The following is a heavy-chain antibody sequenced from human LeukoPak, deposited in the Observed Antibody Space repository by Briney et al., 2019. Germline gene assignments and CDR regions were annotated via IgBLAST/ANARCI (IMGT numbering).Heavy chain of an antibody. CDR2: ISSSSSYI. J-gene: IGHJ4*02. CDR3: ARDLSVGSYYDDYFDY. D-gene: IGHD1-26*01. V-gene: IGHV3-21*01. Sequence: GGSLRLSCAASGFTFSSYSMNWVRQAPGKGLEWVSSISSSSSYIYYADSVKGRFTISRDNAKNSLYLQMNSLRAEDTAVYYCARDLSVGSYYDDYFDYWGQGTLVTASS. CDR1: GFTFSSYS.